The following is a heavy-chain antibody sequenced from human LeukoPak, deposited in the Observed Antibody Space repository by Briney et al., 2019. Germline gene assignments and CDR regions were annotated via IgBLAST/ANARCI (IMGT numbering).Heavy chain of an antibody. CDR3: ARVPHRLTNTHEPLYYYYGMDV. CDR1: GGSVSSGSYY. CDR2: IYYSGST. V-gene: IGHV4-61*01. D-gene: IGHD3-16*01. Sequence: SENLSLTCTVSGGSVSSGSYYWSWIRQPPGKGLEWIGYIYYSGSTNYNPSLKSRVTISVDTSKNQFSLKLSSVTAADTAVYYCARVPHRLTNTHEPLYYYYGMDVWGKGTTVTVSS. J-gene: IGHJ6*04.